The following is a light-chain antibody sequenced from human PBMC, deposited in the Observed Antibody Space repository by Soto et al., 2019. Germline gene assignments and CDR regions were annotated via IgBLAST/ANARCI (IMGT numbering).Light chain of an antibody. J-gene: IGKJ4*01. Sequence: EIVLTQSPGTLSLSPGERATLSCRASESVSTSYLAWYQQKPGQAPRLLIYGASGRATGIPDRFSVSASGTDFTLTISRLEPEDFAVYYCQQLNSYPLTFGGGTKVEIK. V-gene: IGKV3-20*01. CDR2: GAS. CDR3: QQLNSYPLT. CDR1: ESVSTSY.